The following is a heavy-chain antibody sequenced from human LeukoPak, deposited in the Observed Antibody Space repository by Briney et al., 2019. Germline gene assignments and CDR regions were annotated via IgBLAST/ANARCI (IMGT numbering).Heavy chain of an antibody. CDR2: IIPIFGTA. Sequence: ASVKVSCKASGGTFSSYAISWVRQAPGQGLEWMGGIIPIFGTANYAQKFQGRVTITADESTSTAYMELSSLRSEDTAVYYCATEMVRGVRGWFDPWGQGTLVTVSS. J-gene: IGHJ5*02. CDR3: ATEMVRGVRGWFDP. CDR1: GGTFSSYA. V-gene: IGHV1-69*13. D-gene: IGHD3-10*01.